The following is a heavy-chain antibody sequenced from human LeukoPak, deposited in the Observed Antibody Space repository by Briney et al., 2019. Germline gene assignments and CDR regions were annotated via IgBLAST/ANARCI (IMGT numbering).Heavy chain of an antibody. CDR2: IGASSATI. CDR3: AKVFGVEYFYYMDV. CDR1: GFSFSSYS. V-gene: IGHV3-48*04. Sequence: GGSLRLSCAASGFSFSSYSMNWVRQAPGKGLEWISYIGASSATIHYADSVQGRFTISRDNAKNSLFLQMDNLRAEDPAVYYCAKVFGVEYFYYMDVWGKGATVSVSS. J-gene: IGHJ6*03. D-gene: IGHD3-3*01.